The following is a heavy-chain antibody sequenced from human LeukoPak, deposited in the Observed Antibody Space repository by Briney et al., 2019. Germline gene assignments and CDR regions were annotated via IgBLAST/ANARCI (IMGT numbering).Heavy chain of an antibody. CDR3: AKDQGPYSSPFH. J-gene: IGHJ4*02. CDR1: GFTFSIYA. Sequence: PGGSLRLSCAASGFTFSIYAIHWVRQAPGKGLEWVAFILNDGSHKSYADSVKGRFAISRDNFKNTLWLQMNSLRPEDSAVYYCAKDQGPYSSPFHCGQGTVVTVSS. D-gene: IGHD6-19*01. V-gene: IGHV3-30*02. CDR2: ILNDGSHK.